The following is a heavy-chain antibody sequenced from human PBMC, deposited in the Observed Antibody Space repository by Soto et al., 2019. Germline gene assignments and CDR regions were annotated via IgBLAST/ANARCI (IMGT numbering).Heavy chain of an antibody. D-gene: IGHD3-9*01. CDR1: GYSFTSYW. CDR2: IYPGDSDT. CDR3: ARLWLLRYFDWPQPHSRNYGMDV. J-gene: IGHJ6*02. V-gene: IGHV5-51*01. Sequence: GESLKISCKGSGYSFTSYWIGWVRQMPGKGLEWMGIIYPGDSDTRYSPSFQGQVTISADKSISTAYLQWSSLKASDTAMYYCARLWLLRYFDWPQPHSRNYGMDVWGQGTTVTVSS.